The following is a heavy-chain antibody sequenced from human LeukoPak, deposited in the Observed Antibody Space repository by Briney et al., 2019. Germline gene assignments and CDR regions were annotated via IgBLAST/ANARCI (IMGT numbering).Heavy chain of an antibody. CDR2: IYPGDSDT. CDR3: ARLRGYNYGSLDY. Sequence: GESLKISCKSSGYSFTTYWIAWVRQMPGKGLEWMGIIYPGDSDTRYSPSFQGQVTISADRSISTVYLQWSSLKASDTAVYYCARLRGYNYGSLDYWGQGTLGTVSS. D-gene: IGHD5-18*01. CDR1: GYSFTTYW. V-gene: IGHV5-51*01. J-gene: IGHJ4*02.